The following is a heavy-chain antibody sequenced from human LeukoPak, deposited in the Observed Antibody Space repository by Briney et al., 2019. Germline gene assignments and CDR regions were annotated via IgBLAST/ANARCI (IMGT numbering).Heavy chain of an antibody. Sequence: PSETLSLTCTVSGGSINNYYWSWIRQPPGKGLEWIGYIYYSGSTNYNPSLKSRVIMSVDTSQNQFSLKLSSLTAADTAVYYCARDLGNGYNFFDYWGQGRLVTVSS. J-gene: IGHJ4*02. D-gene: IGHD5-24*01. V-gene: IGHV4-59*01. CDR1: GGSINNYY. CDR2: IYYSGST. CDR3: ARDLGNGYNFFDY.